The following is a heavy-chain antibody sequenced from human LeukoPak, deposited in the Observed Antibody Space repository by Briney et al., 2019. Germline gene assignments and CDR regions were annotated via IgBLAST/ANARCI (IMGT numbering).Heavy chain of an antibody. V-gene: IGHV3-48*04. D-gene: IGHD1-26*01. CDR3: AREERGFDY. CDR1: GFTFNTYS. Sequence: GGSLRLSCAASGFTFNTYSLNWVRQAPGKGLEWVSFISSSSSTIYYADSVKGRFTISRDNAKNSLYLQMNSLRAEDTAVYYCAREERGFDYWGQGTLVTVSP. J-gene: IGHJ4*02. CDR2: ISSSSSTI.